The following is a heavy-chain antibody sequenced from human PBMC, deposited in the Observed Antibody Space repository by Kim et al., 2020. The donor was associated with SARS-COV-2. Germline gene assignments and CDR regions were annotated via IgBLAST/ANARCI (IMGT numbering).Heavy chain of an antibody. Sequence: GGSLRLSCAASGFTFSAYYMTWVRQPPGKGLEWVSSISHSGGTTFYADSVKGRFTISRDNSKNMLYLQMNSLGADDTAVYYCAPHYIWGQGTLVTVSS. CDR1: GFTFSAYY. CDR3: APHYI. J-gene: IGHJ4*02. V-gene: IGHV3-23*01. D-gene: IGHD2-2*02. CDR2: ISHSGGTT.